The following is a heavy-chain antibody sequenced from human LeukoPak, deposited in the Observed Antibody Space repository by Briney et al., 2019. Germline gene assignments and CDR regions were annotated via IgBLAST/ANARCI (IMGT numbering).Heavy chain of an antibody. V-gene: IGHV3-9*01. CDR1: GFSFDDYA. CDR2: ISWNSGSI. D-gene: IGHD6-13*01. Sequence: GCSLTLSCAASGFSFDDYAMHWVRQAPGKGLEWVSGISWNSGSIGYADSVKGRFTISRDNAKNSLYLQMNSLRAEDTASYYCAKDMRQQLAHDACDIWGQGTMVSVSS. CDR3: AKDMRQQLAHDACDI. J-gene: IGHJ3*02.